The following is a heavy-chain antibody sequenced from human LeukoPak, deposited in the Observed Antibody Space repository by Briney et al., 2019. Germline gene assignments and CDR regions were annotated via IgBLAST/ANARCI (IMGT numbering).Heavy chain of an antibody. CDR1: GGSISSSSYY. CDR2: IYYSGST. D-gene: IGHD4-17*01. J-gene: IGHJ2*01. V-gene: IGHV4-39*01. CDR3: ARQPDYGDLYWYFDL. Sequence: SETLSLTCTVSGGSISSSSYYWGWIRRPPGKGLEWIGSIYYSGSTYYNPSLKSRVTISVDTSKNQSSLKLSSVTAADTAVYYCARQPDYGDLYWYFDLWGRGTLVTVSS.